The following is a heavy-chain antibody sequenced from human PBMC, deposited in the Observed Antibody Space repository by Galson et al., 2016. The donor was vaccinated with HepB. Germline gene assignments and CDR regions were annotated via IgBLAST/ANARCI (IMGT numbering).Heavy chain of an antibody. CDR1: GFTFSGHW. CDR2: IRPDGNEI. V-gene: IGHV3-7*01. Sequence: SLRLSCAASGFTFSGHWMSWVRQAPGKGLEWVANIRPDGNEIYYVDSVKGRFTISRDNAKNSVYLQMSSLRAEDTAIYFCAREESHAASYCFDYWGQGTLVTVSS. CDR3: AREESHAASYCFDY. D-gene: IGHD6-25*01. J-gene: IGHJ4*02.